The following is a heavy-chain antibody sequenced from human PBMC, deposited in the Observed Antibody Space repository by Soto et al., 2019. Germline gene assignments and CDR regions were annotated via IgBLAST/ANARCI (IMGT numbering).Heavy chain of an antibody. Sequence: QVQLVQSGAEVKKPGSSVKVSCKASGGTFSSYAISWVRQAPGQGREWMGGIVPIFGTADYAQKFQGRVTITADESTSTTYMEVSSLRSEDTAVDFCASAYCSGGNCYRGYYYYAMDVWGQGTTVTVSS. D-gene: IGHD2-15*01. V-gene: IGHV1-69*01. CDR3: ASAYCSGGNCYRGYYYYAMDV. J-gene: IGHJ6*02. CDR2: IVPIFGTA. CDR1: GGTFSSYA.